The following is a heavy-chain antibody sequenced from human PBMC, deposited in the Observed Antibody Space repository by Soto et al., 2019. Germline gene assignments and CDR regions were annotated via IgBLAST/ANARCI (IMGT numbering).Heavy chain of an antibody. CDR3: ANRPTYIIYGNCYSGFDY. D-gene: IGHD2-21*02. J-gene: IGHJ4*02. CDR1: GFSLSTSGVG. V-gene: IGHV2-5*02. CDR2: IYWDDGK. Sequence: QITLKESGPTLVKPTQTLTLTCTFSGFSLSTSGVGGGWIHQPPGKALEWLALIYWDDGKRYSPTLKSRLTITKDTAKDQVVLTTTNMAAVDTPTYYCANRPTYIIYGNCYSGFDYWGQGTLVTVSS.